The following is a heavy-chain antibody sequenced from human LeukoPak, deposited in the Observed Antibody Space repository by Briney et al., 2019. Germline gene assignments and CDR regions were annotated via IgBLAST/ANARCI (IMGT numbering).Heavy chain of an antibody. D-gene: IGHD2-2*01. CDR2: IKQDGSEK. CDR3: AREAGDIVVVPAAHRVYYYYGMDV. V-gene: IGHV3-7*01. J-gene: IGHJ6*02. CDR1: GFTSSSYW. Sequence: GGSLRLSCAASGFTSSSYWMSWVRQAPGKGLEWVANIKQDGSEKYYVDSVKGRFTISRDNAKNSLYLQMNSLRAEDTAVYYCAREAGDIVVVPAAHRVYYYYGMDVWGQGTTVTVSS.